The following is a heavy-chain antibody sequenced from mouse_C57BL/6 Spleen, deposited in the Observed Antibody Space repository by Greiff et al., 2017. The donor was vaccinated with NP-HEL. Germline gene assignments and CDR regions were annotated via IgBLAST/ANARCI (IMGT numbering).Heavy chain of an antibody. J-gene: IGHJ3*01. V-gene: IGHV1-50*01. CDR2: IDPSDSYT. Sequence: VQLQQPGAELVKPGASVKLSCKASGYTFTSYWMQWVKQRPGQGLEWIGEIDPSDSYTNYNQKFKGKATLTVDTSSSTAFMQLSSLTSEDSAVYYCARLDGSSSFAYWGQGTLVTVSA. CDR1: GYTFTSYW. D-gene: IGHD1-1*01. CDR3: ARLDGSSSFAY.